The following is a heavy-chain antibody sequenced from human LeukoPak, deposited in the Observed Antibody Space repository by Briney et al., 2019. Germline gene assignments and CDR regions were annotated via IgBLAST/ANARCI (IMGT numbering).Heavy chain of an antibody. CDR1: GFTFSSYV. D-gene: IGHD6-19*01. CDR3: AKGYSSGWYDADLDS. V-gene: IGHV3-23*01. Sequence: GGSLRLSCAASGFTFSSYVMSWVRQAPGKGLEWVSAISGSGGSIYYADSVKGRSTISRDNSKDTLYLQMNSLRAEDTAVYYCAKGYSSGWYDADLDSWGQGTLVTFSS. J-gene: IGHJ4*02. CDR2: ISGSGGSI.